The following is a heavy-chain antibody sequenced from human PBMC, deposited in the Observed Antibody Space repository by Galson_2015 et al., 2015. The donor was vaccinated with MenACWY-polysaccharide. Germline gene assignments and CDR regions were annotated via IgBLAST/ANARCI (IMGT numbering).Heavy chain of an antibody. J-gene: IGHJ6*02. D-gene: IGHD6-19*01. Sequence: QSGAEVKKPGESLTISCKGSGYSFTSYWIGWVRQMPGKGLEWMGIIYPGDSDTRYSPSFQGQVTISADKSISTAYLQWSSLKASDTAMYYCARLDSSGYDYYYGMDVWGQGTTVTVSS. CDR2: IYPGDSDT. CDR3: ARLDSSGYDYYYGMDV. CDR1: GYSFTSYW. V-gene: IGHV5-51*03.